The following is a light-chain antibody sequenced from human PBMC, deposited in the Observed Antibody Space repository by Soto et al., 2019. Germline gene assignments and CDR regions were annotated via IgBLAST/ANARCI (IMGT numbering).Light chain of an antibody. CDR1: SSDVGGYNY. V-gene: IGLV2-8*01. Sequence: QSALTQPPSVSGSPGQSVTISCAGTSSDVGGYNYVSWYQQHPGKVPKLMIYEVSKRPSGVPDRFSGSRSGNTASLTVSGLQAEDGADYYCSSYAGSNKLLFGGGTKLTVL. CDR3: SSYAGSNKLL. CDR2: EVS. J-gene: IGLJ2*01.